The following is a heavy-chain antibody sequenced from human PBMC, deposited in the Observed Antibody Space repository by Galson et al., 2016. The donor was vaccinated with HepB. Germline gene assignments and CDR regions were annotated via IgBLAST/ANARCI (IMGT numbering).Heavy chain of an antibody. CDR1: GDSIRTHY. J-gene: IGHJ4*02. V-gene: IGHV4-4*07. D-gene: IGHD6-25*01. Sequence: ETLSLTCSVSGSSVSGDSIRTHYWTWIRQPAGKGLEWVGRVSSSGNTDYSPSLRSRVTMSVDKSRNQFSLRLISVTAADTAVYYCARGQAQQDGYDYWGQGALVIVSS. CDR3: ARGQAQQDGYDY. CDR2: VSSSGNT.